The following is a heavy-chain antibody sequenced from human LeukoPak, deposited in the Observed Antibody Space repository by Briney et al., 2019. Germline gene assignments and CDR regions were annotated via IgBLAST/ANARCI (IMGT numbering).Heavy chain of an antibody. CDR2: IYYSGST. CDR3: AREGGFYRPLNY. CDR1: GGSISSYY. V-gene: IGHV4-59*12. Sequence: PSETLSLTCTVSGGSISSYYWSWIRQPPEKGLEWIGYIYYSGSTNYNPSLKSRVTISVDTSKNQFSLKLTSVTAADTAVYYCAREGGFYRPLNYSGQGTLVTVSS. D-gene: IGHD3-3*01. J-gene: IGHJ4*02.